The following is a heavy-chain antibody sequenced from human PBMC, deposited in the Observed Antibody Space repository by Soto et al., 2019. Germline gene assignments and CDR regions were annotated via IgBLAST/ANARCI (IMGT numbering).Heavy chain of an antibody. V-gene: IGHV1-69*01. CDR2: VIPVFNTS. J-gene: IGHJ4*02. CDR1: GGAFGRYS. Sequence: QVQLEQSGPEVKRPGTSVKVSCKASGGAFGRYSVSWVRQAPGQGLEWIGGVIPVFNTSNYSLKFQGRVAIFADLSTNTVFMELRSLRSEDTALYYCARGDEMTAVTIFEYWGQGTLVNVSS. CDR3: ARGDEMTAVTIFEY. D-gene: IGHD4-17*01.